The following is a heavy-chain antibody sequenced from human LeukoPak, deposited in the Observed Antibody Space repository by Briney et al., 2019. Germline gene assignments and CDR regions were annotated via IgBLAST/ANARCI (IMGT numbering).Heavy chain of an antibody. CDR3: ARAPDVDTYYFDY. CDR1: GGSISSGGYY. Sequence: PSQTLSLTCTVSGGSISSGGYYWSWIRQHPGKGLEWIGYIYYSGSTYYNPPLKSRVAISVDTSKNQFSLKLSSVTAADTAVYYCARAPDVDTYYFDYWGQGTLVTVSS. J-gene: IGHJ4*02. CDR2: IYYSGST. D-gene: IGHD3/OR15-3a*01. V-gene: IGHV4-31*03.